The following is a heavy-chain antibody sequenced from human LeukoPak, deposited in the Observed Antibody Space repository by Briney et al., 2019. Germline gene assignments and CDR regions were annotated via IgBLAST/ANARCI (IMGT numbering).Heavy chain of an antibody. Sequence: LETLSLTCSVSGGSINSNSHHWDWIRQAPGKGLEWIGNIYYSGTTSYNPSLKSRVTISVDTSKNQFSLRLSSVTAADTAVYYCARRGDILTDYAFDYWGQGTLVTVSS. J-gene: IGHJ4*02. CDR3: ARRGDILTDYAFDY. V-gene: IGHV4-39*01. CDR2: IYYSGTT. CDR1: GGSINSNSHH. D-gene: IGHD3-9*01.